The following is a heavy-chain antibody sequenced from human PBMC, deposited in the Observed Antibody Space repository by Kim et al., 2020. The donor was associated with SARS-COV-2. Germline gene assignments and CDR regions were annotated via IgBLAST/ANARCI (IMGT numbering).Heavy chain of an antibody. V-gene: IGHV4-34*01. CDR1: GGSFSGYY. CDR3: ARVRGVTVLLGYYYYGMDV. D-gene: IGHD2-21*01. CDR2: INHSGST. J-gene: IGHJ6*04. Sequence: SETLSLTCAVYGGSFSGYYWSWIRQPPGKGLEWIGEINHSGSTNYNPSLKSRVTISVDTSKNQFSLKLSSVTAADTAVYYCARVRGVTVLLGYYYYGMDVWGAGATVSVSS.